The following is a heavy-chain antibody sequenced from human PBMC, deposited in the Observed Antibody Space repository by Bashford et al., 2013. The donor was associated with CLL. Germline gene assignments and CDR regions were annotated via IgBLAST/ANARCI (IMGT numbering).Heavy chain of an antibody. V-gene: IGHV1-18*01. CDR3: ATVLGYYLGHSDY. CDR2: MSAYNGDT. CDR1: GYTFTDYG. D-gene: IGHD3-10*01. J-gene: IGHJ4*02. Sequence: ASVKVSCTGSGYTFTDYGISWVRQAPGQGLEWMGWMSAYNGDTNFAQKFQGRVAMTRDTSTTTAYMELRGLSSDDTAVYYCATVLGYYLGHSDYWGQGTLVTVSS.